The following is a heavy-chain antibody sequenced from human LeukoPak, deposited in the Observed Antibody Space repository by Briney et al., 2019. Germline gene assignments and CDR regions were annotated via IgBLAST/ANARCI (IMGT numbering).Heavy chain of an antibody. D-gene: IGHD2-2*02. CDR2: IIPILGIA. J-gene: IGHJ4*02. V-gene: IGHV1-69*02. CDR3: ARVRYCSSTSCYTFDY. CDR1: GGTFSSYT. Sequence: SVKVSCKASGGTFSSYTISWVRQAPGQGLELMGRIIPILGIANYAQKFQGRVTITADKSTSTAYMELSSLRSEDTAVYYCARVRYCSSTSCYTFDYWGQGTLVTVSS.